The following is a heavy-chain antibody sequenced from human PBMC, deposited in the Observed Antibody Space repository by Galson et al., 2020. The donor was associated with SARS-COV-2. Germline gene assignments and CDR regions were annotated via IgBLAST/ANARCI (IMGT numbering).Heavy chain of an antibody. Sequence: QLGESLKISCAASGFTFSSYAMHWVRQAPGKGLEWVAVISYDGSNKYYADSVKGRFTISRDNSKNTLYLQMNSLRAEDTAVYYCASTPGGYSYGNHWGQGTLVTVSS. CDR1: GFTFSSYA. D-gene: IGHD5-18*01. CDR3: ASTPGGYSYGNH. CDR2: ISYDGSNK. J-gene: IGHJ5*02. V-gene: IGHV3-30*04.